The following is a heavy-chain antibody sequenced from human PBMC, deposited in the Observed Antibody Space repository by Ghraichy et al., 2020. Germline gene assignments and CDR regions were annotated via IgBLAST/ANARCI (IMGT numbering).Heavy chain of an antibody. V-gene: IGHV3-21*06. J-gene: IGHJ3*02. D-gene: IGHD2/OR15-2a*01. CDR1: GFTFSSYS. CDR2: IGGGSRSI. Sequence: GGSLRLSCAASGFTFSSYSMNWVRQAPGKGLEWVSSIGGGSRSIYYADSVKGRFTISRENAKNSLYLQMSSLRSEDTAVYYCARENMEAFDIWGQGTMVAVSS. CDR3: ARENMEAFDI.